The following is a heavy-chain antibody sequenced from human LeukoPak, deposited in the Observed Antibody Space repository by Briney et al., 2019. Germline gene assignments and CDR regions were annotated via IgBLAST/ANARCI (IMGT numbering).Heavy chain of an antibody. D-gene: IGHD3-9*01. J-gene: IGHJ4*02. CDR2: IRSKANSYAT. Sequence: GGSLRLSCEASGFTFSGSAMHWVRHASGQGLEWVGRIRSKANSYATAYAASVKGRFTISRDDSKNTAFLQMNSLKSEDTAVYYCTRLAGDEYFDISRGPDWGQGTLVTVSS. CDR1: GFTFSGSA. CDR3: TRLAGDEYFDISRGPD. V-gene: IGHV3-73*01.